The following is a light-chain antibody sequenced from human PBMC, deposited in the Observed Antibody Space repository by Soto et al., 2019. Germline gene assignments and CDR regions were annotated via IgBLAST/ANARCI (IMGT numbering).Light chain of an antibody. CDR3: QDYCSSPLT. V-gene: IGKV3-20*01. J-gene: IGKJ3*01. CDR1: QSVSSN. Sequence: ILMTQCPVTLAGSPAERATLSCRASQSVSSNLAWYQQKPGQAPRLLIYGASTRATGIPDRFRGSGSGTDFTLTISRLEPEDFAVYYCQDYCSSPLTFGRGSNVDI. CDR2: GAS.